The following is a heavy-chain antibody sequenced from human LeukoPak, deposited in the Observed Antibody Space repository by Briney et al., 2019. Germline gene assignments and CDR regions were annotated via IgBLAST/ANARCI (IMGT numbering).Heavy chain of an antibody. Sequence: SETLSLTCAVYGASFSGYYWSWTRQPPGKGLEWLGYIYYSGSNNYSPPLKRRLTISVDTPKNQFSLKLSSVTAGDTAVYYCARPYGAGGLGNLVLWGRGTLVIVPP. CDR2: IYYSGSN. V-gene: IGHV4-59*01. D-gene: IGHD1-7*01. CDR1: GASFSGYY. J-gene: IGHJ2*01. CDR3: ARPYGAGGLGNLVL.